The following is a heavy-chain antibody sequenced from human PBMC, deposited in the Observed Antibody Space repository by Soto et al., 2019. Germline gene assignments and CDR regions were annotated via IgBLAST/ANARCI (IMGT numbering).Heavy chain of an antibody. CDR3: ARTDRLRTTGFDY. D-gene: IGHD1-7*01. CDR2: ISSSSSTI. V-gene: IGHV3-48*02. J-gene: IGHJ4*02. Sequence: GGSLRLSCAAPGFTFSSYSMNWVRQAPGKGLEWVSYISSSSSTIYYADSVKGRFTISRDNAKNSLYLQMNSLRDEDTAVYYCARTDRLRTTGFDYWGQGTLVTVSS. CDR1: GFTFSSYS.